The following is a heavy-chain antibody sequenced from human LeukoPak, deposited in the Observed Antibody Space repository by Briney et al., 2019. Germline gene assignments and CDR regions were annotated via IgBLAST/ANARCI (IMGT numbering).Heavy chain of an antibody. Sequence: PGGSLRLSCAASGFMFSSFAMTWVRQSPGKGLEWVSTINAVDADTYYADSVKGRFTISRDNSKNTLYLQMTNLRAADTAVYYCAKDLSRAVAADWFDPWDQGSLVTVSS. D-gene: IGHD6-19*01. CDR2: INAVDADT. CDR3: AKDLSRAVAADWFDP. V-gene: IGHV3-23*01. J-gene: IGHJ5*02. CDR1: GFMFSSFA.